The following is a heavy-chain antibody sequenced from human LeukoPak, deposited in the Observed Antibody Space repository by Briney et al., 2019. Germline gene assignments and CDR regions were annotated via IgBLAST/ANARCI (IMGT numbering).Heavy chain of an antibody. D-gene: IGHD4-11*01. Sequence: ASVTVSRKSSVYTFSINGVRWVRQAPGQGLEGVGWISANNGDTNYAQKFQSRLSMTTDTSTNTAYMESRSLSTDDTAIFYCATDWPTVMAVYCGQGNLVTVS. CDR2: ISANNGDT. J-gene: IGHJ4*02. CDR3: ATDWPTVMAVY. CDR1: VYTFSING. V-gene: IGHV1-18*01.